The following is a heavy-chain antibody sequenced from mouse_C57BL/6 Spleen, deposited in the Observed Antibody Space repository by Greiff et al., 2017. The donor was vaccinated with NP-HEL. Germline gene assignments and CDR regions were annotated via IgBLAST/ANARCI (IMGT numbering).Heavy chain of an antibody. CDR1: GYAFTNYL. CDR3: ARGVTTVVADWYFDV. CDR2: INPGSGGT. V-gene: IGHV1-54*01. Sequence: LQESGAELVRPGTSVKVSCKASGYAFTNYLIEWVKQRPGQGLEWIGVINPGSGGTNYNEKFKGKATLTADKSSSTAYMQLSSLTSEDSAVYFCARGVTTVVADWYFDVWGTGTTVTVSS. J-gene: IGHJ1*03. D-gene: IGHD1-1*01.